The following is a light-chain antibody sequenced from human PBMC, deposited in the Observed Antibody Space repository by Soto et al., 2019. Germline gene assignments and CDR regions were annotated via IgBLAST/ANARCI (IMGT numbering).Light chain of an antibody. Sequence: QSALTQPASVSGSPGQSITISCTGTSSDVGGYNYVSWYQQHPGKAPKLMIYEVSNRPSGVSNHFSGSKSGNTASLTISGLQAEDEADYYCRSYTSSSTWVFGGGTKLTVL. CDR1: SSDVGGYNY. CDR3: RSYTSSSTWV. J-gene: IGLJ3*02. CDR2: EVS. V-gene: IGLV2-14*01.